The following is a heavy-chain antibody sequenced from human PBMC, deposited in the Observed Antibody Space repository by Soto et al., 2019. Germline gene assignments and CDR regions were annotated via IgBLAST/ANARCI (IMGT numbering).Heavy chain of an antibody. V-gene: IGHV3-30-3*01. CDR1: GFTFSSYA. Sequence: GGSLRLSCAASGFTFSSYAMHWVRQAPGKGLEWVAVISYDGSNKYYADSVKGRFTISRDNSKNTLYLQMNSLRAEDTAVYYCARDLEYSSGWYAGYYGMDVWGQGTTVTVPS. CDR3: ARDLEYSSGWYAGYYGMDV. D-gene: IGHD6-19*01. J-gene: IGHJ6*02. CDR2: ISYDGSNK.